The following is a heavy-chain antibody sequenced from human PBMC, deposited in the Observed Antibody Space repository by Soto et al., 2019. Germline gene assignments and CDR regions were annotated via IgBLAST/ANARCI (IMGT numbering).Heavy chain of an antibody. Sequence: SGPTLVNPTQTLTLTCTFSGFSLSTSEVGVGWIRQPPGKALQWLALIYWDDDKRYSPSLKSRLTITKDTSKNQVVLTMTNMDPVDTATYYRAHSGGSSTLLGFDPWGQGTLVTVSS. D-gene: IGHD6-13*01. J-gene: IGHJ5*02. V-gene: IGHV2-5*02. CDR1: GFSLSTSEVG. CDR3: AHSGGSSTLLGFDP. CDR2: IYWDDDK.